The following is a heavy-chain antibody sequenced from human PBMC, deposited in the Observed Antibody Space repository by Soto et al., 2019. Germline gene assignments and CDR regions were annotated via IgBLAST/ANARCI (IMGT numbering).Heavy chain of an antibody. J-gene: IGHJ4*02. CDR2: LSGSGDDT. CDR3: ASSPLYYDSSGYILDY. V-gene: IGHV3-23*01. CDR1: GFTFSSSA. D-gene: IGHD3-22*01. Sequence: EVQLLESGGGLVQPGGSLRLSCAASGFTFSSSAMSWVRHAPGKGLEWVSALSGSGDDTDYADSVKGRFTISSDNSKNTLYLRLSSLRAEDTSVYYCASSPLYYDSSGYILDYWGQGTLVTVSS.